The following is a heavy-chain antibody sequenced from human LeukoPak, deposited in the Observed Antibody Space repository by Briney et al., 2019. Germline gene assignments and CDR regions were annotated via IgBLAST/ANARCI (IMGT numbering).Heavy chain of an antibody. CDR1: GGSFSGYY. D-gene: IGHD2-15*01. Sequence: SPSETLSLTCAVYGGSFSGYYWSWIRQPPGKGLEWIGEINHSGSTNYNPSLKSRVTISVDTSKNQFSLKLSSVTAADTAVYYCARAREDSGDIVVVVAATRLDYWGQGTLVTVSS. CDR2: INHSGST. CDR3: ARAREDSGDIVVVVAATRLDY. V-gene: IGHV4-34*01. J-gene: IGHJ4*02.